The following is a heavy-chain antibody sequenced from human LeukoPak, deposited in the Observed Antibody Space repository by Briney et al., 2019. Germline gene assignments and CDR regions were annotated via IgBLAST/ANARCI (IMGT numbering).Heavy chain of an antibody. CDR3: SLQWLSTGFDY. V-gene: IGHV4-59*01. CDR2: IYYSGST. J-gene: IGHJ4*02. Sequence: SETLSLTCTVSGGSISSYYWSWIRQPPGKGLEWIGYIYYSGSTNYNPSLKSRVTISVDTSKNQFSLKLSSVTAADTAVYYCSLQWLSTGFDYWGQGTLVTVSS. CDR1: GGSISSYY. D-gene: IGHD6-19*01.